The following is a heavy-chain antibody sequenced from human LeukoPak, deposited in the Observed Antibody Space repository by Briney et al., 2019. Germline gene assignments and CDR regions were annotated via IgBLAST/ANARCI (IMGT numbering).Heavy chain of an antibody. D-gene: IGHD5-18*01. CDR2: IWYDGSNK. CDR1: GFTFSSYG. Sequence: GRSLRLSCAASGFTFSSYGMHWVRQAPGKGLEWVAVIWYDGSNKYYADSVKGRFTISRDNSKNTLYLQMNSLRAEDTAVYYCAGDEGQYSYGFIDYWGQGTLVTVSS. CDR3: AGDEGQYSYGFIDY. J-gene: IGHJ4*02. V-gene: IGHV3-33*01.